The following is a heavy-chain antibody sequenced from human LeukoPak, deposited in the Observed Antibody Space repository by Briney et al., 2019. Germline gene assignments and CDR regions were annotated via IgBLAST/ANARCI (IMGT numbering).Heavy chain of an antibody. CDR1: GYTFTSYA. J-gene: IGHJ4*02. Sequence: SVKVSCKASGYTFTSYAMNWVRQAPGQGLEWMGGIIPIFGTANYAQKFQGRVTITADESTSTAYMELSSLRSEDTAVYYCARGLVGASYFDYWGQGTLVTVSS. D-gene: IGHD1-26*01. CDR3: ARGLVGASYFDY. V-gene: IGHV1-69*13. CDR2: IIPIFGTA.